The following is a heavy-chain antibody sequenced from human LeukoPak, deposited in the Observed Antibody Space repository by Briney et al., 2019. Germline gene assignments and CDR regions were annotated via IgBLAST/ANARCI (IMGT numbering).Heavy chain of an antibody. CDR3: ARVDVVPAAIIGFDP. V-gene: IGHV4-34*01. CDR2: INHSGST. J-gene: IGHJ5*02. Sequence: SETLSLTCAVYGGSFSGYYWSWIRQPPGKGLEWIGEINHSGSTNYNPSLKSRVTISVDTSKNQFSLKLSSVTAADTAVYYCARVDVVPAAIIGFDPWGQGTLVTVSS. CDR1: GGSFSGYY. D-gene: IGHD2-2*01.